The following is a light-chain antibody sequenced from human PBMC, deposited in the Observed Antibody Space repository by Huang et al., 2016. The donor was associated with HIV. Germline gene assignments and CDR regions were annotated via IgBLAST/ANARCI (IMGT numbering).Light chain of an antibody. CDR2: AAS. V-gene: IGKV1-NL1*01. Sequence: DIQMTQSPLSLSESVGDRVTITCRASQGIRNSLAWYQQKPGKAPKLLVYAASRLESGVPSWFSGSGSGTNITLTISSLQPEDFATYYCQQYHSSWTFGQGTKVEIK. CDR1: QGIRNS. J-gene: IGKJ1*01. CDR3: QQYHSSWT.